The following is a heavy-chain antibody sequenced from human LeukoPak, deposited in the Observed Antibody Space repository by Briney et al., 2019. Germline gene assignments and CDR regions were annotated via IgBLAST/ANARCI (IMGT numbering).Heavy chain of an antibody. V-gene: IGHV3-23*01. Sequence: GGSLTLSCTGTGFNFNMFAINWVRQAPGQGLEWVSGLSRGDSTTNYADSVKGRFTVSRDRSTNTVFLQMNSLRPEDTALYYCAKEQRIRHCSEGVCTEGYYFDYWGQGTLVTVSS. CDR1: GFNFNMFA. J-gene: IGHJ4*02. CDR3: AKEQRIRHCSEGVCTEGYYFDY. D-gene: IGHD2-8*01. CDR2: LSRGDSTT.